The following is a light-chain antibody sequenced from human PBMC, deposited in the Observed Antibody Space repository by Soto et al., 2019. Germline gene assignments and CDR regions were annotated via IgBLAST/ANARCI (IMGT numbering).Light chain of an antibody. V-gene: IGKV1-5*01. J-gene: IGKJ1*01. Sequence: DIQMTQSPYILSASVGDRVTLTCRASQSINRWLAWFQQKPGKAPKLLIFGASNLESGVPSRFSGSGSGTEFTLTINRLQPEDFATYFCQHYDSYPWTFGQVTKVDIK. CDR1: QSINRW. CDR3: QHYDSYPWT. CDR2: GAS.